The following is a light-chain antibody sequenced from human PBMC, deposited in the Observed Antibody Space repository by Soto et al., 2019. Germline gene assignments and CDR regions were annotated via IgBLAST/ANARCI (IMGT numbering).Light chain of an antibody. CDR2: DVT. CDR1: SSDVGGYSY. CDR3: CSYTGSYSYV. V-gene: IGLV2-11*01. J-gene: IGLJ1*01. Sequence: QSALTQPHSVSGSPGQSVTISCTGTSSDVGGYSYVSWYQQHPGKAPQLIIYDVTERPSRVPDRFSGSKSGNTASLPISGLQAEDEADYYCCSYTGSYSYVFGIGTKLTVL.